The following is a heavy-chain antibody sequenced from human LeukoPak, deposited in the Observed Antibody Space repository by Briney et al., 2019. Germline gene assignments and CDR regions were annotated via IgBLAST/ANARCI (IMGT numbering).Heavy chain of an antibody. J-gene: IGHJ5*02. D-gene: IGHD4-23*01. Sequence: SETLSLTCTVSGGSISSGNFYWSWIRQPPGKGLEWIGYIFYLGSTYYNLSLKSRVTMSVDTSKNQFSLILRSVTAADTAVYYCARVSFTVVTPSGWFDPWGQGTLVTVSS. CDR1: GGSISSGNFY. V-gene: IGHV4-30-4*01. CDR2: IFYLGST. CDR3: ARVSFTVVTPSGWFDP.